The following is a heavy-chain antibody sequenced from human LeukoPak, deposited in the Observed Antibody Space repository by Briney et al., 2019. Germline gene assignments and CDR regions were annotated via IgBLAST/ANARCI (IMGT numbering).Heavy chain of an antibody. CDR2: VSYDRITK. V-gene: IGHV3-30*03. CDR1: GFTFSNYG. CDR3: VAGNGWLGDY. Sequence: GGSLRLSCVASGFTFSNYGMHWVRQAPGKGLEWVAVVSYDRITKYYADSVKGRFSISRDNSMNTLSLEMNSLRPEDTAVYYCVAGNGWLGDYWGQGTLVTVSS. D-gene: IGHD6-19*01. J-gene: IGHJ4*02.